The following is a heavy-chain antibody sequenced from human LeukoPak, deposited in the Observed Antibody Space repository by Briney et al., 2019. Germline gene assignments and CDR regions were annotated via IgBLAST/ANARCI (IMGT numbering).Heavy chain of an antibody. J-gene: IGHJ4*02. CDR3: ARGGDSDY. V-gene: IGHV3-21*01. D-gene: IGHD5-12*01. CDR2: ISSSSSYI. Sequence: GRSLRLSCAASGVSYSIYSMNWVRQAPGQGLEWVSSISSSSSYIYYADSVKGRFTISRDNAKNSLYLQMNSLRAEDTAVYYCARGGDSDYWGQGTLVTVSS. CDR1: GVSYSIYS.